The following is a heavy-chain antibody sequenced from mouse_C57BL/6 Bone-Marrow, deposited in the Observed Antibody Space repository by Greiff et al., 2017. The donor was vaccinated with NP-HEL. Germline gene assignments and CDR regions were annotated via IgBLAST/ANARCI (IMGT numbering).Heavy chain of an antibody. J-gene: IGHJ2*01. V-gene: IGHV1-26*01. D-gene: IGHD2-3*01. CDR1: GYTFTDYY. Sequence: EVQLQQSGPELVKPGASVKISCKASGYTFTDYYMNWVKQSHGKSLEWIGDINPNNGGTSYNQKFKGKATLTVDKSSSTAYMELRSLTSEDSAVYYCARGDGYYERVYYFDYWGQGTTLTVSS. CDR2: INPNNGGT. CDR3: ARGDGYYERVYYFDY.